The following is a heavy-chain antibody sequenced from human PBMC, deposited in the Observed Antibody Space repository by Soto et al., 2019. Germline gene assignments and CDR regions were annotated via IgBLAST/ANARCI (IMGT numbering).Heavy chain of an antibody. CDR3: ASYYVITAYYYYGMDV. V-gene: IGHV1-69*01. Sequence: QVQLVQSGAEVKKPGSSVKVSCKASGGTFSSYAISWVRQAPGQGLEWKGGIIPIFGSANYAQKFQGRVTSTADESTSTAYMELSSLRSEDTAGYYCASYYVITAYYYYGMDVWGQGTTVTVSS. CDR1: GGTFSSYA. D-gene: IGHD3-9*01. J-gene: IGHJ6*02. CDR2: IIPIFGSA.